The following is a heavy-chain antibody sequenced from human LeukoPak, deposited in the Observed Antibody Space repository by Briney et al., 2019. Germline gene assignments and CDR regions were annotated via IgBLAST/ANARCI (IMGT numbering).Heavy chain of an antibody. CDR3: ARGSDGWFAFDY. CDR2: IYSTGGK. J-gene: IGHJ4*02. CDR1: EFTVSSNY. Sequence: GGSLRLSCAASEFTVSSNYMSWVREAPGKGLEWVSIIYSTGGKYYADSVKGRFTISRDNSKHTLYLQMNSLRAEDTAVYYCARGSDGWFAFDYWGQGILVTVSS. D-gene: IGHD6-19*01. V-gene: IGHV3-66*01.